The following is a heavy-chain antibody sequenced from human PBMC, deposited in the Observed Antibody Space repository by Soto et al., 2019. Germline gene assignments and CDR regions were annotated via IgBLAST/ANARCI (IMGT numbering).Heavy chain of an antibody. V-gene: IGHV3-23*01. J-gene: IGHJ4*02. CDR2: ISGSGGST. CDR3: AKLRGYSGYTLPDY. Sequence: EVQLLESGGGLVQPGGSLRLSCAASGFTFSSYAMSWVRQAPGKGLEWVSAISGSGGSTYYADSVKGRFTISRDNSKNTRYLQMNSLRAEDTAVYYCAKLRGYSGYTLPDYWGQGTLVTVSS. CDR1: GFTFSSYA. D-gene: IGHD5-12*01.